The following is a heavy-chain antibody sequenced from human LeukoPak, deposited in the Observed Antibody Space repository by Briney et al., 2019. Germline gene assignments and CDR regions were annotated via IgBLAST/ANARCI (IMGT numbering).Heavy chain of an antibody. CDR2: ISSSSSTI. Sequence: GGSLRLSCAASGFTFSSYSMNWVRQAPGKGLEWVSYISSSSSTIYYADSVKGRFTISRDNAKNSLYLQMSSLRAEDTAMYYCASDLGVIVHPSDYWGQGTLVTVSS. CDR1: GFTFSSYS. J-gene: IGHJ4*02. CDR3: ASDLGVIVHPSDY. D-gene: IGHD3-16*02. V-gene: IGHV3-48*01.